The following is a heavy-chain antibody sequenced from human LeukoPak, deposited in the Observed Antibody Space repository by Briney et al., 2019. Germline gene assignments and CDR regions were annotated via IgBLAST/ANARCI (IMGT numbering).Heavy chain of an antibody. D-gene: IGHD3-3*01. Sequence: GASVKVSCKASGYTFTSYDINWVRQATGQGLEWMGWMNPHSGNTDYAQKFQGRVTMTRNTYISTAYMELRSLRSEDAAVYYCAGSRDFCCYFDYWGQGTLVTVSS. CDR2: MNPHSGNT. J-gene: IGHJ4*02. CDR3: AGSRDFCCYFDY. V-gene: IGHV1-8*01. CDR1: GYTFTSYD.